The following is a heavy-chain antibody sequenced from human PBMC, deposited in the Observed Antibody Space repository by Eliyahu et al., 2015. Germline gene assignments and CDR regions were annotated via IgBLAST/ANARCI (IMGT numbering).Heavy chain of an antibody. CDR3: ARELLGVVPPYGMDV. J-gene: IGHJ6*02. Sequence: QVQLVESGGGLVKPGGSLRLSCXASGFXFXXYYMXWIRQAPGKGLGWVSYISSSGSTIYYADSVKGRFTISRDNAKNSLYLQMNSLRAEDTAVYYCARELLGVVPPYGMDVWGQGTTVTVSS. CDR2: ISSSGSTI. V-gene: IGHV3-11*01. CDR1: GFXFXXYY. D-gene: IGHD3-16*01.